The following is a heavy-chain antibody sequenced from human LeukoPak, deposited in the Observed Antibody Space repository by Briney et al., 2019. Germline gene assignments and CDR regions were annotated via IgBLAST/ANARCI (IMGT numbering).Heavy chain of an antibody. CDR2: ISGSGGST. Sequence: GGSLRLSCAASGFTFSSYAMSWVRQAPGKGLEWVSAISGSGGSTYYADSVKGRFTISRDNSNNTLYLQMNSLRAEDTAVYYCARDPLGGYYDSSGYRVSYYYGMDVWGQGTTVTVSS. CDR1: GFTFSSYA. CDR3: ARDPLGGYYDSSGYRVSYYYGMDV. V-gene: IGHV3-23*01. J-gene: IGHJ6*02. D-gene: IGHD3-22*01.